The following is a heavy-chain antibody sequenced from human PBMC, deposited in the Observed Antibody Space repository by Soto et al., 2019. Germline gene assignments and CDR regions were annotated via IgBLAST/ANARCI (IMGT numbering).Heavy chain of an antibody. J-gene: IGHJ6*03. CDR3: ARGNVVVVAAQRNYYYYYMDV. V-gene: IGHV1-8*01. CDR2: MNPNSGNT. Sequence: ASVKVSCKASGYTFTSYDINWVRQATGQGLEWMGWMNPNSGNTGYAQKFQGRVTMTRNTSISTAYMELSSLRSEDTAVYYCARGNVVVVAAQRNYYYYYMDVWGKGTTVTVSS. D-gene: IGHD2-15*01. CDR1: GYTFTSYD.